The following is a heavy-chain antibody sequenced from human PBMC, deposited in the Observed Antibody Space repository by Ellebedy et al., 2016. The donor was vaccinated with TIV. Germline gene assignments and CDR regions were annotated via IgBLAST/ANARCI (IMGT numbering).Heavy chain of an antibody. D-gene: IGHD4-17*01. Sequence: ASVKVSCKASGYPFTKYYFHWIRQAPGQGLEWMGVLDARAGSTTYAETLQGRISMTRDMSTRTVYMELSGLTSDDTAVYYCASVPSAGADSWGQGTLVTVSS. CDR3: ASVPSAGADS. V-gene: IGHV1-46*01. CDR2: LDARAGST. CDR1: GYPFTKYY. J-gene: IGHJ5*01.